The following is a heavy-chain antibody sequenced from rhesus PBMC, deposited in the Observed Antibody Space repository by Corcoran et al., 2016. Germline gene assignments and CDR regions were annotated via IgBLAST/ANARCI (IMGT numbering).Heavy chain of an antibody. D-gene: IGHD2-27*01. J-gene: IGHJ4*01. CDR1: GYSISSGYD. CDR3: AQRVVFTASFDY. V-gene: IGHV4-76*01. Sequence: QVQLQESGPGVVKPSETLSLTCAVSGYSISSGYDWSWIRQPPGNGLEWIGYIYGSSGSTNDNPSLKNRVTISKDTSKNQFSLKLSSVTAADTAVYYCAQRVVFTASFDYWGQGVLVTVSS. CDR2: IYGSSGST.